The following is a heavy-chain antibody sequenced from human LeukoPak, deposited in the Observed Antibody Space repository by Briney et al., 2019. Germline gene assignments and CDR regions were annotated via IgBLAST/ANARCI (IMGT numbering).Heavy chain of an antibody. CDR3: ARGGGLNTNFDY. V-gene: IGHV3-11*04. CDR1: GFTFSSNY. D-gene: IGHD2-15*01. Sequence: GGSLRLSCAASGFTFSSNYMNWVRQAPGKGLEWGSYISSSGSTIYYANSVKGRFTISRDNAKNSLYLQMNSLRAEDTAVYYCARGGGLNTNFDYWGQGTLVTVSS. J-gene: IGHJ4*02. CDR2: ISSSGSTI.